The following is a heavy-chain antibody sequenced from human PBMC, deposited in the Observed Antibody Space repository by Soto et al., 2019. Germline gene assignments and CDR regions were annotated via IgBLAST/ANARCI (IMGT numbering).Heavy chain of an antibody. D-gene: IGHD6-6*01. Sequence: SETLSLTCTVSGGSISSGGHYWSWIRHHPGKGLEWIGYISYSGSTYSNPSLKSRVTISVDTSKTQFSLNLRSVTAADTAVYYCARGSSSFSWFDPWGQGTLVTVSS. CDR2: ISYSGST. V-gene: IGHV4-31*03. CDR3: ARGSSSFSWFDP. J-gene: IGHJ5*02. CDR1: GGSISSGGHY.